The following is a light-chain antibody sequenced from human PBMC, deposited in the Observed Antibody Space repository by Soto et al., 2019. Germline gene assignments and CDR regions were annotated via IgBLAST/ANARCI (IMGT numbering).Light chain of an antibody. J-gene: IGKJ2*01. Sequence: DIVMTQSPDSLAVSLGERATVNCKSSQSVLYSSNNKNYLAWYQQKPGQPPKLLISWASTRESGVPDRFSGSGSGTDFTHTISSLQAEDVAVYYCQQYYTTPRTFGQGTKLEIK. CDR1: QSVLYSSNNKNY. V-gene: IGKV4-1*01. CDR2: WAS. CDR3: QQYYTTPRT.